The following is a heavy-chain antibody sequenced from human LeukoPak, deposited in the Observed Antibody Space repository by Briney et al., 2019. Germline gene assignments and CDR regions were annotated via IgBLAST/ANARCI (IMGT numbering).Heavy chain of an antibody. CDR2: IYYSGST. V-gene: IGHV4-59*08. D-gene: IGHD3-10*01. CDR1: GGSISSYY. Sequence: PSETLSLTCTVSGGSISSYYWSWIRQPPGKGLEWLGYIYYSGSTNYNPSLKSRVTISVDTSKNQFSLKLSSVTAADTAVYYCARLKKDYGSGSYYKFDYWGQGTLVTVAS. CDR3: ARLKKDYGSGSYYKFDY. J-gene: IGHJ4*02.